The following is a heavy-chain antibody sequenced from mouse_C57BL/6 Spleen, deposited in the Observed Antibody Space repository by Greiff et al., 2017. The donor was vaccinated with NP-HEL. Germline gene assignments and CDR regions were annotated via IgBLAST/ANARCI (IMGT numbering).Heavy chain of an antibody. D-gene: IGHD2-5*01. CDR2: ISYSGST. J-gene: IGHJ3*01. CDR1: GYSITSGYD. CDR3: AKGYIGSNSFAY. Sequence: VQLQQSGPGMVKPSQSLSLTCTVTGYSITSGYDWHWIRHFPGNKLEWMGYISYSGSTNYNPSLKSRISITHDTSKNHFFLKLNSVTTEVTATYYCAKGYIGSNSFAYWGQGTLVTVSA. V-gene: IGHV3-1*01.